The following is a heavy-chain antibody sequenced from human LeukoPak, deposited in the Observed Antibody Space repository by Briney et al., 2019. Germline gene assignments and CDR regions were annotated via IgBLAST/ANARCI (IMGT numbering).Heavy chain of an antibody. J-gene: IGHJ4*02. CDR1: GFAFGIYA. CDR2: ISSTNAI. Sequence: GGSLRLSCSASGFAFGIYALNWFRHTPGKGLEWLSYISSTNAIYYADSVKGRFTISRGNAKESLYLQMNSLRAEDTAVYYCARDDKWAFDYWGQGTLVTVSS. CDR3: ARDDKWAFDY. V-gene: IGHV3-69-1*02. D-gene: IGHD1-26*01.